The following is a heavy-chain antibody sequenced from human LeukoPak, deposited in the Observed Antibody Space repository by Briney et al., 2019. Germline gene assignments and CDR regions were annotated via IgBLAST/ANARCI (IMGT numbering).Heavy chain of an antibody. CDR3: ARSDRLLWFGELVFGAFDI. CDR2: INAGNGNT. Sequence: ASVKVSCKASGYTFTSYAMHWVRQAPGQRLEWMGWINAGNGNTKYSQKFQGRVTITRDTSASTAYMELSSLRSEDTAVYYCARSDRLLWFGELVFGAFDIWGQGTMVTVSS. J-gene: IGHJ3*02. V-gene: IGHV1-3*01. CDR1: GYTFTSYA. D-gene: IGHD3-10*01.